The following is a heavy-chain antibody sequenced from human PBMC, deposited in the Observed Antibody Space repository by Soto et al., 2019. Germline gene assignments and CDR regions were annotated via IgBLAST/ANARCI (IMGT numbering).Heavy chain of an antibody. J-gene: IGHJ5*02. CDR2: IYYSGST. CDR1: GGSVSSGSYY. Sequence: SETLSLTCTVSGGSVSSGSYYWSWIRQPPGKGLEWIGYIYYSGSTNYNPSLKSRVTISVDTSKNQFSLKLSSVAAADTAVYYCAGGAKYCTNGVCYTPNNWFDPWGQGTLVTVSS. V-gene: IGHV4-61*01. D-gene: IGHD2-8*01. CDR3: AGGAKYCTNGVCYTPNNWFDP.